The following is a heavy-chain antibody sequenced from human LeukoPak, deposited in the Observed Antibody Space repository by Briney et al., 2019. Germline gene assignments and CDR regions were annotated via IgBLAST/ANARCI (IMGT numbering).Heavy chain of an antibody. Sequence: GGSLRLSCAASGFTFSSYAMSWVRQAPGKGLEWVAVISYDGSNKYYADSVKGRFTISRDNSKNTLYLQMNSLRAEDTAVYYCAKDHGVAAAGAYYYYYYGMDVWGQGTTVTVSS. J-gene: IGHJ6*02. D-gene: IGHD6-13*01. CDR2: ISYDGSNK. CDR1: GFTFSSYA. CDR3: AKDHGVAAAGAYYYYYYGMDV. V-gene: IGHV3-30*18.